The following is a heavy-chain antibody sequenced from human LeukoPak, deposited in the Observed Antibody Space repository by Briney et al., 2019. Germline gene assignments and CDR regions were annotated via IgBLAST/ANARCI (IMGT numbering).Heavy chain of an antibody. D-gene: IGHD1-1*01. V-gene: IGHV3-23*01. Sequence: GGSLRLSCTASRFTFSSYAMSWVRQAPGKGLEWVSAISGSGGSTYYADSVKGRFTISRDNSKNTLYLQMNSLRAEDTAVYSCAKVQLERSAPPAGDYLCHRTLVTVSS. J-gene: IGHJ4*01. CDR3: AKVQLERSAPPAGDY. CDR2: ISGSGGST. CDR1: RFTFSSYA.